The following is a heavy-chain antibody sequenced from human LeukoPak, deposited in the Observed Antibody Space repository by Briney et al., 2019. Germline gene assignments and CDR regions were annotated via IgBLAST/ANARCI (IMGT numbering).Heavy chain of an antibody. Sequence: PSETLSLTCTVSGGSISSGGYYWSWIRQHPGKGLEWIGYIYYSGSTNYNPSLKSRVTMSVDTSKNQFSLRLSSVTAADTAVYYCARLDPYNWNYYFDYWGQGTQVTVSS. CDR3: ARLDPYNWNYYFDY. D-gene: IGHD1-7*01. J-gene: IGHJ4*02. CDR2: IYYSGST. V-gene: IGHV4-61*08. CDR1: GGSISSGGYY.